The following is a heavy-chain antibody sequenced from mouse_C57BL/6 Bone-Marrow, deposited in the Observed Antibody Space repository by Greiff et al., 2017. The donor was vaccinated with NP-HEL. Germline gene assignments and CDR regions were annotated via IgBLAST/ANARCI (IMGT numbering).Heavy chain of an antibody. Sequence: EVKLVESGGGLVQPGGSLKLSCAASGFTFSDYGMAWVRQAPRKGPEWVAFISNLAYSIYYADNVTGRFTISRENAKNTLYLEKSSLSAEDTAMYYCSREVDGYWYFDVWGTGTTVTVSS. CDR3: SREVDGYWYFDV. D-gene: IGHD2-3*01. V-gene: IGHV5-15*01. CDR1: GFTFSDYG. J-gene: IGHJ1*03. CDR2: ISNLAYSI.